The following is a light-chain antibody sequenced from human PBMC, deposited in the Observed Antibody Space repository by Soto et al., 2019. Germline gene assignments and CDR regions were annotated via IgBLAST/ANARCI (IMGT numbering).Light chain of an antibody. CDR3: QQYGSSPTWT. V-gene: IGKV3-20*01. Sequence: ESVLTQSPGTLSLSPGEGATPSCRASHSVSSNYLAWYQQKPGQAPRLLIYGASTRATGIPDRFSGSGSGTDVNLTISRLEPEDSAVYYCQQYGSSPTWTFGQGTKVDIK. CDR2: GAS. CDR1: HSVSSNY. J-gene: IGKJ1*01.